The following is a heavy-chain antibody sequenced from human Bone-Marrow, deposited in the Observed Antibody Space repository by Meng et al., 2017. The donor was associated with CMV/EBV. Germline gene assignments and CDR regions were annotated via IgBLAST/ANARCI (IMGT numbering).Heavy chain of an antibody. Sequence: GESLKISCAASGFTFSSYSMNWVRQAPGKGLEWVSSISSSSSYIYYADSVKGRFTISRDNAKNSLYLQMNSLRAEDTAVYYCARGVAGSGYFDYWGQGTLVTVSS. CDR2: ISSSSSYI. V-gene: IGHV3-21*01. CDR1: GFTFSSYS. D-gene: IGHD3-22*01. CDR3: ARGVAGSGYFDY. J-gene: IGHJ4*02.